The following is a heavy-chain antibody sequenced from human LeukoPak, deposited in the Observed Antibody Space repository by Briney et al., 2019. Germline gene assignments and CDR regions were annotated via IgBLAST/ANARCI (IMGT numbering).Heavy chain of an antibody. V-gene: IGHV3-23*01. Sequence: HPGGSQRLSCAASGFTFSSYAMSWVRQAPGKGLEWVSAISGSGGSTYYADSVKGRFTISRDNSKNTLYLQMNSLRAEDTAVYYCAKDVKAYYYDGDYFDYWGQGTLVTVSS. CDR1: GFTFSSYA. J-gene: IGHJ4*02. CDR3: AKDVKAYYYDGDYFDY. CDR2: ISGSGGST. D-gene: IGHD3-22*01.